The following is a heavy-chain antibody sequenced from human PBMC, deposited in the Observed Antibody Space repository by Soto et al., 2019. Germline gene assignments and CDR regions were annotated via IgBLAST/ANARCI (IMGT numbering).Heavy chain of an antibody. D-gene: IGHD3-9*01. V-gene: IGHV4-39*01. Sequence: SETLSLTCSVSGDCTTSDADYWGWIRQPPGKGLEWLGSIYYSGYTYYNPSLKSRVTISVDRSRNQFSLNLRSVTAADTAVYYCVSGTSFYDVLTGYYVDRWFDPWGQGTLVTVSS. J-gene: IGHJ5*02. CDR3: VSGTSFYDVLTGYYVDRWFDP. CDR1: GDCTTSDADY. CDR2: IYYSGYT.